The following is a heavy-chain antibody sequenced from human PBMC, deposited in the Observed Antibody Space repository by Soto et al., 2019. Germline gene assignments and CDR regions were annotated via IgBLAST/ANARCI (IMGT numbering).Heavy chain of an antibody. J-gene: IGHJ6*02. V-gene: IGHV4-61*01. Sequence: PSETLSLTCTVSGGSASSDTHYWSWIRQPPGKRLEWIGFIYSSGSTNYNPSLKSRVTMSVDTSKNQFSLKLTSVTAADTAVYYCARGEDAFFYYGLDVWGQGIMVIVSS. CDR3: ARGEDAFFYYGLDV. CDR1: GGSASSDTHY. CDR2: IYSSGST.